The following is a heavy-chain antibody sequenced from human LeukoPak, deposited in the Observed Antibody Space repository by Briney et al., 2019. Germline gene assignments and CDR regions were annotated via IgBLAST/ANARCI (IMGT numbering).Heavy chain of an antibody. CDR2: ISSSSSYT. J-gene: IGHJ3*02. CDR3: LPLLSRPYVEDGFDI. V-gene: IGHV3-11*06. Sequence: KPGGSLRLSCTASGFTFSDYYMSWIRQAPGKGLECVSYISSSSSYTKYADSVKGRFTISRDNARNSLYLQMNSLRAEDTAVYYCLPLLSRPYVEDGFDIWGQGTMVTVSS. D-gene: IGHD2/OR15-2a*01. CDR1: GFTFSDYY.